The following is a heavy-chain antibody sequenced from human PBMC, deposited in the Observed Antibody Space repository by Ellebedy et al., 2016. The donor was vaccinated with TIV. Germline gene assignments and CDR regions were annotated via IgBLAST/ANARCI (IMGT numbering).Heavy chain of an antibody. J-gene: IGHJ6*02. D-gene: IGHD3/OR15-3a*01. CDR1: GYTFTSYY. V-gene: IGHV1-8*02. Sequence: ASVKVSXXASGYTFTSYYMHWVRQATGQGLEWMGWMNPNSGNTGYAQKFQGRVTMTRNTSISTAYMELSSLRSEDTAVYYCARGGGAGTGYLALGYYYYGMDVWGQGTTVTVSS. CDR2: MNPNSGNT. CDR3: ARGGGAGTGYLALGYYYYGMDV.